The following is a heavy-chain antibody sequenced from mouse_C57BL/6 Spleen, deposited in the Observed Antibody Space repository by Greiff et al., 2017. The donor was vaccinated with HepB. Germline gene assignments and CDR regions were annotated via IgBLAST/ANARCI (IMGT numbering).Heavy chain of an antibody. CDR3: TRSSYSIDFDY. CDR1: GYTFTDYE. D-gene: IGHD2-5*01. Sequence: QVQLKQSGAELVRPGASVTLSCKASGYTFTDYEMHWVKQTPVHGLEWIGAIDPETGGTAYNQKFKGKAILTADKSSSTAYMELRSLTSEDSAVYYCTRSSYSIDFDYWGQGTTLTVSS. CDR2: IDPETGGT. V-gene: IGHV1-15*01. J-gene: IGHJ2*01.